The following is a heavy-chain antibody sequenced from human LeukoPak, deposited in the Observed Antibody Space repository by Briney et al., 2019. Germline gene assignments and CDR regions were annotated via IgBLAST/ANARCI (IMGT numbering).Heavy chain of an antibody. D-gene: IGHD1-1*01. J-gene: IGHJ6*02. CDR2: IIPIFGTA. V-gene: IGHV1-69*13. CDR1: GGTFSSYA. CDR3: ARSSADWNDRASYYYYGMDV. Sequence: ASVKVSCKASGGTFSSYAISWVRQAPGQGPEWMGGIIPIFGTANYAQKFQGRVTITADESTSTAYMELSSLRSEDTAVYYCARSSADWNDRASYYYYGMDVWGQGTTVTVSS.